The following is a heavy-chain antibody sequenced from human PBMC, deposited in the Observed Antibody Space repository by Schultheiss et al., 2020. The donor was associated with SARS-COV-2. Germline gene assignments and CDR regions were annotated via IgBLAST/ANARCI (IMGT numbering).Heavy chain of an antibody. V-gene: IGHV1-18*01. Sequence: ASVKVSCKASGYTFTSYGISWVRQAPGQGLEWMGWINPNSGGTNYAQKFQGWVTMTRDTSASTAYMELSSLRSEDTAVYYCARVLSGIAVAVGRDPYYYYGMDVWGQGTTVTVSS. D-gene: IGHD6-19*01. CDR3: ARVLSGIAVAVGRDPYYYYGMDV. CDR1: GYTFTSYG. J-gene: IGHJ6*02. CDR2: INPNSGGT.